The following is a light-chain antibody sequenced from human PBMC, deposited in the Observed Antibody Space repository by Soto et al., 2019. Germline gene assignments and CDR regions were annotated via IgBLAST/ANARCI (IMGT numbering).Light chain of an antibody. V-gene: IGKV1-5*03. J-gene: IGKJ2*01. CDR1: PSIGIW. Sequence: DIQMTQSPSTLSASVGDRVTITCRASPSIGIWLAWYQHKPGKPPKLLIYKASSLENEVPSRFSGSGSGTDFTLTISSLQPDDFATCFCQQYDSYVTFGQGTKLEIK. CDR3: QQYDSYVT. CDR2: KAS.